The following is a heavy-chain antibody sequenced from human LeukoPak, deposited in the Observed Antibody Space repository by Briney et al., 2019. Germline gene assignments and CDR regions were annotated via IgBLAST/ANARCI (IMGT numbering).Heavy chain of an antibody. Sequence: GESLKISCKGSGYIFTTYWIGWVRQMPGKGLEWMGIIYPGDSDTRYSPSFQGQVTISADKSISTAYLQWSSLKASDTAMYYCARHGRPEWPEPSFDYWGQGTLVTVSS. CDR2: IYPGDSDT. D-gene: IGHD1-14*01. V-gene: IGHV5-51*01. CDR1: GYIFTTYW. CDR3: ARHGRPEWPEPSFDY. J-gene: IGHJ4*02.